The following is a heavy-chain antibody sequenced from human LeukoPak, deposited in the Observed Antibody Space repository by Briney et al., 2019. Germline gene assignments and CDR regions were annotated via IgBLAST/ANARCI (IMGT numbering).Heavy chain of an antibody. J-gene: IGHJ6*03. D-gene: IGHD1-26*01. CDR3: ARRTSGNYFGYYYYSMDV. CDR2: IYSGGST. V-gene: IGHV4-4*09. Sequence: SETLSLTCTVFGGSISSYYWGWIRQPPGKGLGWIGYIYSGGSTKYNPSLKSPLTISLDTSNKQFSLRPSSAPRADTAIFFCARRTSGNYFGYYYYSMDVWGKRATVTASS. CDR1: GGSISSYY.